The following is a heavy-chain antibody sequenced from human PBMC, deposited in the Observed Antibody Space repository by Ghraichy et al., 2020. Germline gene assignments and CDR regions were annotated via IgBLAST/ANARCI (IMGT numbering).Heavy chain of an antibody. J-gene: IGHJ6*02. Sequence: SETLSLTCTVSGGSISSGSYYWSWIRQPAGKGLEWIGRIYTSGSTNYNPSLKSRVTISVDTSKNQFSLKLSSVTAADTAVYYCARGRAAGAGYYYYYYGMDVWGQGTTVTVSS. CDR3: ARGRAAGAGYYYYYYGMDV. CDR1: GGSISSGSYY. V-gene: IGHV4-61*02. CDR2: IYTSGST. D-gene: IGHD6-19*01.